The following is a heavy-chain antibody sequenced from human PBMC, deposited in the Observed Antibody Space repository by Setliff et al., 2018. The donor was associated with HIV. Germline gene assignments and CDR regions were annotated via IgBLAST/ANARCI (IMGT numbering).Heavy chain of an antibody. J-gene: IGHJ4*02. Sequence: PGGSLRLSCAASGFSFATAWMSWVRQAPGKGLEWVSAISGSGGSTYYADSVKGRFTISRDNSKNTLYLQMNSLRAEDTAVYYCAKSGEWLPYYFDYWGQGTLVTVSS. CDR1: GFSFATAW. V-gene: IGHV3-23*01. CDR3: AKSGEWLPYYFDY. CDR2: ISGSGGST. D-gene: IGHD5-18*01.